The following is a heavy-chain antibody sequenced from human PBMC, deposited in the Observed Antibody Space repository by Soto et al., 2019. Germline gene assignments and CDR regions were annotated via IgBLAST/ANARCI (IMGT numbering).Heavy chain of an antibody. D-gene: IGHD3-16*01. CDR3: ARGGDTTKVDY. V-gene: IGHV4-31*03. CDR2: MDNRGST. Sequence: QVQLQESGPGLVKPSQTLSLTCTVSGGSISSGGYCWSWIRQHPGEGLEWIGFMDNRGSTSYNPSLKRRATISVDTSTNQFSLNLRSVTAADTAVYYCARGGDTTKVDYWGQGTLVTVSS. CDR1: GGSISSGGYC. J-gene: IGHJ4*02.